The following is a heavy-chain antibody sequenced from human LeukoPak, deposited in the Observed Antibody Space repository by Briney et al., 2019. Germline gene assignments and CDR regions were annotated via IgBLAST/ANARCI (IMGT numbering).Heavy chain of an antibody. V-gene: IGHV4-59*01. CDR1: GGSISSYY. CDR3: ARVGFGWFDP. Sequence: SETLSLTCTVSGGSISSYYWSWIRQPPGKGLEWIGYIYYSGSTNYNPSLKSRVTISVDTSKNQFSLKLSSVPAADTAVYYCARVGFGWFDPWGQGTLVTVSS. CDR2: IYYSGST. J-gene: IGHJ5*02. D-gene: IGHD2-2*03.